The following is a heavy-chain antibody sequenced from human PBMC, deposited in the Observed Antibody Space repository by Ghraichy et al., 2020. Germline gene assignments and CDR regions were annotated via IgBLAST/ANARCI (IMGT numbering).Heavy chain of an antibody. CDR3: AKDGALYDFWSGYIPDAFDI. Sequence: GGSLRLSCAASGFTFSSYGMHWVRQAPGKGLEWVAFIRYDGSNKYYADSVKGRFTISRDSSKNTLYLQMNSLRAEDTAVYYCAKDGALYDFWSGYIPDAFDIWGQGTMVTVSS. CDR2: IRYDGSNK. D-gene: IGHD3-3*01. V-gene: IGHV3-30*02. CDR1: GFTFSSYG. J-gene: IGHJ3*02.